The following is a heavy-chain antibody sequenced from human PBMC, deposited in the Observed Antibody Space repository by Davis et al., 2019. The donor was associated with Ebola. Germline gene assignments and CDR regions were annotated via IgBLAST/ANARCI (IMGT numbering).Heavy chain of an antibody. J-gene: IGHJ4*02. CDR3: AKWERDGNNFAPHLDY. Sequence: GESLKISCAASGFTFSSFAMYWVRQAPGKGLQWVSAISGGGTTYYADSVKGRFSISRDNSKDTLYLQMNSLRAEDTAVYYCAKWERDGNNFAPHLDYWGQGTLVTVSS. V-gene: IGHV3-23*01. D-gene: IGHD5-24*01. CDR2: ISGGGTT. CDR1: GFTFSSFA.